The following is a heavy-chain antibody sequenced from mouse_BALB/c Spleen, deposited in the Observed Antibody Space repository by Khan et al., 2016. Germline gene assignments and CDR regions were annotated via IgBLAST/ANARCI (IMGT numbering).Heavy chain of an antibody. CDR3: ESEYGSSYVGLAY. D-gene: IGHD1-1*01. V-gene: IGHV1-54*03. CDR1: GYAFTNVL. J-gene: IGHJ3*01. Sequence: QIQLVQSGADLVRPGTSVKVSCKASGYAFTNVLIDWIKQRPGQGLDWIGVINPGSGSTNYNEKFKGKATLTADKSSSTAYMQLSSLTSDDSAVYVSESEYGSSYVGLAYWGQGTLVTVSA. CDR2: INPGSGST.